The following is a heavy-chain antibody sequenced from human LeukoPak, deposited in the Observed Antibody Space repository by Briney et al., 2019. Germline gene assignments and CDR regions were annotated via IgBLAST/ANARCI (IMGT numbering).Heavy chain of an antibody. CDR1: GFSFTNYW. J-gene: IGHJ3*02. D-gene: IGHD5-12*01. Sequence: GGSLRLSCVASGFSFTNYWMHWVRQARGKGLVWVSRVDSDGSDTIYADSVRGRFTISRDNAKNTVFLQMNSLRVEDTAVYYCARGGYGHGFDIWGQGTMVTVSS. V-gene: IGHV3-74*01. CDR3: ARGGYGHGFDI. CDR2: VDSDGSDT.